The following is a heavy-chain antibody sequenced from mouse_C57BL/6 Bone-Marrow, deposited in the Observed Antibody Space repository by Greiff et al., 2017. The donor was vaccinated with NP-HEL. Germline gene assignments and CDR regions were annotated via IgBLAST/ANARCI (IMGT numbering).Heavy chain of an antibody. J-gene: IGHJ2*01. V-gene: IGHV5-17*01. Sequence: EVMLVESGGGLVKPGGSLKLSCAASGFTFSDYGMHWVRQAPEKGLEWVAYISSGSSTIYYADTVKGRFTISRDNAKNTLFLQMHSLRSEDTAMYYCARLTGTNFDYWGQGTTLTVSS. CDR3: ARLTGTNFDY. CDR1: GFTFSDYG. CDR2: ISSGSSTI. D-gene: IGHD4-1*01.